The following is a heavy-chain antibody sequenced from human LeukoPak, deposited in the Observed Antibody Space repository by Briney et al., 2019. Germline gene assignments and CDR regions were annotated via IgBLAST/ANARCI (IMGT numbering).Heavy chain of an antibody. CDR1: GGSISSYY. Sequence: PAETLSLTCTVSGGSISSYYWSWIRQPPGKGLEWIGYINYSGSTNYNPSLKRRVTISVDTSENQFSLNLSSVTAADTAVYYCARTKSGWYYSDYWGQGTLVSVSS. CDR3: ARTKSGWYYSDY. V-gene: IGHV4-59*08. D-gene: IGHD6-19*01. CDR2: INYSGST. J-gene: IGHJ4*02.